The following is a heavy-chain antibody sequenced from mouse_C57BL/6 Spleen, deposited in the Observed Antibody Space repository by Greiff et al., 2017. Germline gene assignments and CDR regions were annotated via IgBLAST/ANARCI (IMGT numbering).Heavy chain of an antibody. Sequence: EVQLVESGPVLVKPGASVKMSCKASGYTFTDYYMNWVKQSHGKSLEWIGVINPYNGGTSYNQKFKGKATLTVDKSSSTAYMELNSLTSEDSAVYYCARGTGYFDVWGTGTTVTVSS. D-gene: IGHD4-1*01. CDR2: INPYNGGT. V-gene: IGHV1-19*01. J-gene: IGHJ1*03. CDR3: ARGTGYFDV. CDR1: GYTFTDYY.